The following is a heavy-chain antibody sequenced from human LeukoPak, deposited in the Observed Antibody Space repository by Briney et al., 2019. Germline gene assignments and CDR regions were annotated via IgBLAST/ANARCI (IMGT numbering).Heavy chain of an antibody. V-gene: IGHV4-34*01. CDR2: INDSGST. CDR1: GGSFSGYY. J-gene: IGHJ4*02. CDR3: ARRNAGLWSAWAY. Sequence: SETLSLTCAVYGGSFSGYYWSWIRQPPGKGLEWIGEINDSGSTNYNPSLKSRVTILVDTSKKQLSLKLRSVTAADTAVYYCARRNAGLWSAWAYWGQGTLVTVSS. D-gene: IGHD3-3*01.